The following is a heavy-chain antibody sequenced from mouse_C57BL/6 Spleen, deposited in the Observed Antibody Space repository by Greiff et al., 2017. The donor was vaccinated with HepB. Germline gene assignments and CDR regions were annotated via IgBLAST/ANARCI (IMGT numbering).Heavy chain of an antibody. CDR3: ARQLRLRYYAMDY. CDR2: IYPGSGNT. J-gene: IGHJ4*01. D-gene: IGHD3-2*02. Sequence: QVQLKESGPELVKPGASVKISCKASGYSFTSYYIHWVKQRPGQGLEWIGWIYPGSGNTKYNEKFKGKATLTADTSSSTAYMQLSSLTSEDSAVYYCARQLRLRYYAMDYWGQGTSVTVSS. V-gene: IGHV1-66*01. CDR1: GYSFTSYY.